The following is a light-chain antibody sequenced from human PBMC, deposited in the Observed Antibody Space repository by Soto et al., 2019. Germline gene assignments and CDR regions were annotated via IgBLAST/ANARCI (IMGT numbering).Light chain of an antibody. V-gene: IGLV2-8*01. CDR3: TSYAGNDKYV. CDR1: SSDVGDYFY. Sequence: QSALTQPPSASGSPGQSVTISCTGTSSDVGDYFYVSWYQQHPGKPPKLLIYEITQRPSGVPDRFTASRSGNTASLTIFGLQAADEADYYCTSYAGNDKYVFGTGTKLTVL. J-gene: IGLJ1*01. CDR2: EIT.